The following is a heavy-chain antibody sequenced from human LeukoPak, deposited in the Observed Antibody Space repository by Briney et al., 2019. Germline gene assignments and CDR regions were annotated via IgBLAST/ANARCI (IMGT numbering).Heavy chain of an antibody. J-gene: IGHJ5*02. CDR1: GFTFSSYW. CDR3: ARSLVVGATYPYH. CDR2: INSDGSST. V-gene: IGHV3-74*01. Sequence: GGSLRLSCAASGFTFSSYWMHWVRQAPGKGLVWVSRINSDGSSTSYADSVKGRFTISRNNAKNTLYLQMNNLRAEDTAVYYCARSLVVGATYPYHWGQGTLVTVSS. D-gene: IGHD1-26*01.